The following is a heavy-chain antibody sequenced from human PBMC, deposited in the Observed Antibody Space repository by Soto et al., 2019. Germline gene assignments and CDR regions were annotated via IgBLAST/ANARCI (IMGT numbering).Heavy chain of an antibody. CDR3: VRPLPSGRNYGLDV. CDR1: GLTVSNAS. J-gene: IGHJ6*02. Sequence: EVQLVESGGGLIQPGGSLRLSCAPSGLTVSNASMAWVRQAQGMGREWVSVIYDNGTTYYADSVKGRFTISRDTSTNTLSLQMDSLRAEDTAVYYCVRPLPSGRNYGLDVWGQGTTVTVSS. D-gene: IGHD3-10*01. V-gene: IGHV3-53*01. CDR2: IYDNGTT.